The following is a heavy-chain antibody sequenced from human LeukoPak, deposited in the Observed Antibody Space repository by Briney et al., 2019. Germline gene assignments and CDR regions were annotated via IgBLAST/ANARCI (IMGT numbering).Heavy chain of an antibody. CDR2: ISAYNGNT. J-gene: IGHJ4*02. CDR1: GYTFTSYG. D-gene: IGHD4-17*01. CDR3: ARGDLYFYGDPSAY. Sequence: GASVKVSCKASGYTFTSYGISWVRQAPGQGLEWMGWISAYNGNTSYAQKFQGRVTMTRDTSTSTVYMELSSLRSEDTAVYYCARGDLYFYGDPSAYWGQGTLVTVSS. V-gene: IGHV1-18*01.